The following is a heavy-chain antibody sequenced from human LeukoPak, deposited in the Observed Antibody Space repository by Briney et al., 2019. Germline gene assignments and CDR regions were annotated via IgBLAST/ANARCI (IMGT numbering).Heavy chain of an antibody. CDR3: VKDHTGSPYRHAF. CDR1: GFTFASYF. Sequence: GGSLRLSCAASGFTFASYFMSWVRQPPGKGLEWVSTIRIGASGTHYADSVQGRFTISRDDSKNTLYLQMSSLRDDDTAVYYCVKDHTGSPYRHAFWGQGTLVTVSS. CDR2: IRIGASGT. D-gene: IGHD1-26*01. J-gene: IGHJ4*02. V-gene: IGHV3-23*01.